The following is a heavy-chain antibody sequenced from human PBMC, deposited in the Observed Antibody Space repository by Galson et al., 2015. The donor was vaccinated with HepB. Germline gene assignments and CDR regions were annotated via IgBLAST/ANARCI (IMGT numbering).Heavy chain of an antibody. CDR3: AVKGGIQEWPSPLDY. V-gene: IGHV3-23*01. CDR2: ISISGGDT. J-gene: IGHJ4*02. Sequence: SLRLSCAASGLSFSSYAMNWVRQAPGKGLEWVSTISISGGDTYYADSVQGRFTISRDNSKDTLFLQMNPLRVEDTAVYYCAVKGGIQEWPSPLDYWGQGTLVAVSS. CDR1: GLSFSSYA. D-gene: IGHD1-1*01.